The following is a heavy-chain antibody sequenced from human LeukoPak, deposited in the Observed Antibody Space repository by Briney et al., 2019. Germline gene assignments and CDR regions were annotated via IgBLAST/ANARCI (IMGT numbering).Heavy chain of an antibody. V-gene: IGHV3-30*02. CDR3: AKPLLTYYYYMDV. J-gene: IGHJ6*03. CDR2: IRYNGSNK. CDR1: GFTFSSYG. Sequence: AGGSLRLSCAASGFTFSSYGMHWVRQAPGKGLEWVAFIRYNGSNKYYADSVKGRFTISRDNSKNTLYLQMNSLRAEDTAVYYCAKPLLTYYYYMDVWGKGTTVTVSS. D-gene: IGHD1-26*01.